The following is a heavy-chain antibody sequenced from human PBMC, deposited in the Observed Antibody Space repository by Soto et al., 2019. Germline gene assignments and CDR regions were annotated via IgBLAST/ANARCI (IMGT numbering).Heavy chain of an antibody. D-gene: IGHD2-15*01. CDR1: GGSISSSY. CDR2: IYYSGST. V-gene: IGHV4-59*07. Sequence: SDTLSLTCTVSGGSISSSYWSWIRQPPGKGLEWIGYIYYSGSTNYNPSLKSRVTISVDTSKNQFSLKLSSVTAADTAVYYCARAPPIAATLFDYWGQGTLVTVSS. J-gene: IGHJ4*02. CDR3: ARAPPIAATLFDY.